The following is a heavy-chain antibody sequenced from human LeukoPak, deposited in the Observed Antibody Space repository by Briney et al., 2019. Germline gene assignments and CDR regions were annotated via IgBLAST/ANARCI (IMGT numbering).Heavy chain of an antibody. Sequence: ASVKVSCKASGYTFTSYAMNWVRQAPGQGLEWMGWIDTNTGNPTYAQGFTGRFVFSLDTSVSTAYLQITSLKAEDTAVYYCARELRFRPSHFDYWGQGTLVTVSS. CDR1: GYTFTSYA. CDR3: ARELRFRPSHFDY. V-gene: IGHV7-4-1*02. D-gene: IGHD3-3*01. J-gene: IGHJ4*02. CDR2: IDTNTGNP.